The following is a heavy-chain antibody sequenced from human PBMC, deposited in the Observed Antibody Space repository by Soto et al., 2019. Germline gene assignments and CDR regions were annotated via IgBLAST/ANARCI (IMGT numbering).Heavy chain of an antibody. CDR1: GFTFSSYG. Sequence: ESVGGVVQPGRSLRLSCAASGFTFSSYGMHWVRQAPGKGLEWVAVIWYDGSNKYYADSVKGRFTISRDNSKNTLYLQMNSLRAEDTAVYYCARADPAFYDFWSGYYTGSHFDYWGQGTLVTVSS. V-gene: IGHV3-33*01. CDR2: IWYDGSNK. CDR3: ARADPAFYDFWSGYYTGSHFDY. J-gene: IGHJ4*02. D-gene: IGHD3-3*01.